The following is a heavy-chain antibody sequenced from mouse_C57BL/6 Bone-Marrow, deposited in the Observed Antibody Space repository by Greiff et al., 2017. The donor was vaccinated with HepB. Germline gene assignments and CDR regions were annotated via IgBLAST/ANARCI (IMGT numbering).Heavy chain of an antibody. V-gene: IGHV1-50*01. CDR2: IDPSDSTT. CDR1: GYTFTSYW. J-gene: IGHJ3*01. Sequence: VQLQQPGAELVKPGASVKLSCKASGYTFTSYWMQWVKQRPGQGLEWIGEIDPSDSTTNYNQKFKGKATVTVDTSSSTAYMQLSSLTSEDSAVYYCARDEGELGQAFAYWGQGTLVTVSA. D-gene: IGHD4-1*01. CDR3: ARDEGELGQAFAY.